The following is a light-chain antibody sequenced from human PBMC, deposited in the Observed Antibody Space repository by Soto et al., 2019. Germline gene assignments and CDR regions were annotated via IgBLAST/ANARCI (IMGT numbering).Light chain of an antibody. J-gene: IGKJ5*01. Sequence: AIRMTQSPSSLCAPTGDRVTIPCRASQGISSYLAWYKQKPGKAPKLLIYDATNLEGGVPSRFRGSGSGTDFTFTISRLQPEDIATYYCQQYENLPTFGQGTRLEIK. CDR3: QQYENLPT. V-gene: IGKV1-8*01. CDR1: QGISSY. CDR2: DAT.